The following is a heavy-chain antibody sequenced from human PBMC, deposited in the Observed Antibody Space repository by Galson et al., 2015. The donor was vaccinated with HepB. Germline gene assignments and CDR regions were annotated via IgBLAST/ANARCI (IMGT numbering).Heavy chain of an antibody. Sequence: SVKVSCKASGYTFTSYAMHWVRQAPGQRLEWMGWINAGNGNTKYSQKFQGRVTITRDTSASTAYMELSSLRSEDTAVYYCAREPGVVIGGVYYGMDVWGQGTTVTVSS. CDR2: INAGNGNT. V-gene: IGHV1-3*01. J-gene: IGHJ6*02. CDR3: AREPGVVIGGVYYGMDV. CDR1: GYTFTSYA. D-gene: IGHD2-8*02.